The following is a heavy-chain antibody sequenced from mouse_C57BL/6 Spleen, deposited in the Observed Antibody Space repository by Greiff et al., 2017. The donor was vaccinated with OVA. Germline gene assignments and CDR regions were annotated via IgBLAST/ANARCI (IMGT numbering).Heavy chain of an antibody. D-gene: IGHD2-4*01. CDR1: GFTFSDYY. Sequence: EVKLVESGGGLVQPGGSLKLSCAASGFTFSDYYMSWVRQTPEKRLEWVASISNGGGSTYYPDTVKGRFTISRDNAKNTLDLQMSRLKSEDTAMYYCARHDYDGEDWYFDVWGTGTTVTVSS. CDR3: ARHDYDGEDWYFDV. V-gene: IGHV5-12*01. CDR2: ISNGGGST. J-gene: IGHJ1*03.